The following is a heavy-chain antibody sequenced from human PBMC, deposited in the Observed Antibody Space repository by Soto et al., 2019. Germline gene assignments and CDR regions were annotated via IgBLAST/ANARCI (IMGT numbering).Heavy chain of an antibody. J-gene: IGHJ4*01. CDR3: RRGHYGSPDQ. V-gene: IGHV3-53*02. CDR2: ITRDGST. Sequence: VRLEQTGGGLIQPGGSLRLSCAVSGLSVSDNYMTWVRQTSGERLEWVSLITRDGSTYYADSVKGRFTISRDSSRNSVFLHMTSLRDDDTAVYYCRRGHYGSPDQWGHGTPVTVA. CDR1: GLSVSDNY. D-gene: IGHD3-10*01.